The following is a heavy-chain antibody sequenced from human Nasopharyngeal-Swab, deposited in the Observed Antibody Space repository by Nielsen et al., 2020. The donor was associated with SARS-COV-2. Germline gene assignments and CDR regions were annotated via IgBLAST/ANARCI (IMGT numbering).Heavy chain of an antibody. CDR1: GFTFRSYW. J-gene: IGHJ4*02. CDR2: IKQDGSEK. D-gene: IGHD4-23*01. V-gene: IGHV3-7*01. Sequence: GGSLRRSCAASGFTFRSYWMSWVRQAPGKGLEWVANIKQDGSEKYYVDSVKGRFTISRDNAKNSLYLQMNSLRAEDTAVYYCARERGNSLDYWGQGTLVTVSS. CDR3: ARERGNSLDY.